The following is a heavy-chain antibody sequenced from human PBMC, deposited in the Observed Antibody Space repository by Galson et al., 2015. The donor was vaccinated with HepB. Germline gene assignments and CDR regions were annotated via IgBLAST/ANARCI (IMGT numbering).Heavy chain of an antibody. CDR2: ISGSGDRT. V-gene: IGHV3-23*01. CDR3: ARGGFCAGSSCSQGVY. Sequence: SLRLSCAASGFIFSSSGMDWLRQAPGKGLEWVSFISGSGDRTYYADSVMGRFTISRDNSKSILYMQMNSLRVEDTALYYCARGGFCAGSSCSQGVYWGQGTLVSVSS. D-gene: IGHD2-15*01. CDR1: GFIFSSSG. J-gene: IGHJ4*02.